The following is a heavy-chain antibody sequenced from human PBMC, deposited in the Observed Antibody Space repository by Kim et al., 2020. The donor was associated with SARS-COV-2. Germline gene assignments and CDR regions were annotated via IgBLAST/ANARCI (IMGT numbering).Heavy chain of an antibody. V-gene: IGHV3-23*01. CDR3: AKSSAAETYYYYYSMDV. CDR1: GFSFNSYA. CDR2: ISGSGGST. Sequence: GGSLRLSCAASGFSFNSYAMTWVRQAPGKGLGWVSGISGSGGSTDYADSVKGRFTISRDNSKNTQYLQMNSLRAEDTAMYYCAKSSAAETYYYYYSMDV. D-gene: IGHD6-13*01. J-gene: IGHJ6*01.